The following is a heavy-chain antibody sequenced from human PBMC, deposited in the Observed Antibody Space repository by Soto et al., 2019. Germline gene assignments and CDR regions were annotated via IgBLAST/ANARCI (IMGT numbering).Heavy chain of an antibody. CDR2: IKQDGSEK. V-gene: IGHV3-7*01. D-gene: IGHD2-15*01. Sequence: PGGSLRLSCAASGFTFSSYWMSWVRQAPGKGLEWVANIKQDGSEKYYVDSVKGRFTISRDNAKNSLYLQMNSLRAEDTAVYYCAREGDIVVVVAEGAFDIWGQGTMVTVSS. CDR3: AREGDIVVVVAEGAFDI. J-gene: IGHJ3*02. CDR1: GFTFSSYW.